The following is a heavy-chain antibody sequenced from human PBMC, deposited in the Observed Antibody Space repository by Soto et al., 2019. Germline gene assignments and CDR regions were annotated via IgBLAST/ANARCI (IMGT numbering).Heavy chain of an antibody. Sequence: GGSLRLSCAASGFTFSSYGMHWVRQAPGKGLEWVAVISYDGSNKYYADSVKGRFTISRDNSKNTLYLQMNSLRAEDTAVYYCAKDPSSVVVVITAFDYWGQGTLVTVSS. CDR1: GFTFSSYG. D-gene: IGHD3-22*01. V-gene: IGHV3-30*18. CDR2: ISYDGSNK. CDR3: AKDPSSVVVVITAFDY. J-gene: IGHJ4*02.